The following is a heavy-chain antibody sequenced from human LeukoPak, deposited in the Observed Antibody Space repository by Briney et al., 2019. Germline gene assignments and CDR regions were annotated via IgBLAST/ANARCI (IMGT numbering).Heavy chain of an antibody. CDR1: GFTFSSYS. CDR3: ARDSGCYGSGSPFFDY. Sequence: GGSLRLSCAASGFTFSSYSMNWVRQAPGKGLEWVSSISSSSSYIYYADSVKGRFTISRDNAKNSLYLQMNSLRAEDTAVYYCARDSGCYGSGSPFFDYWGQGTLVTVSS. D-gene: IGHD3-10*01. CDR2: ISSSSSYI. J-gene: IGHJ4*02. V-gene: IGHV3-21*01.